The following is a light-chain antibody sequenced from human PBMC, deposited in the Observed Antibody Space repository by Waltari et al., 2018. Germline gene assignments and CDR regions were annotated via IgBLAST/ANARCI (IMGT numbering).Light chain of an antibody. Sequence: QSVLTQPPSASGTPGQKVTISCNGSSSNIGSNYVYWYQQFPGTAPKLLIFKNNHRPSVVPDRFSDAKSVTAASLAINGLRSEDEADYYCAAWDDSLSGLVLGGGTKVTVL. CDR3: AAWDDSLSGLV. J-gene: IGLJ3*02. CDR1: SSNIGSNY. V-gene: IGLV1-47*01. CDR2: KNN.